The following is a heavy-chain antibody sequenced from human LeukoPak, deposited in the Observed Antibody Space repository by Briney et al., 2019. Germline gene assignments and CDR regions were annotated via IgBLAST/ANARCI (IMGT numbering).Heavy chain of an antibody. J-gene: IGHJ4*02. CDR1: GGSVSSTSCY. CDR2: VYYSGST. CDR3: ARLSKGRYFDYIFDY. Sequence: SETLSLTCTVSGGSVSSTSCYWGWIRQPPGKGLEWIGNVYYSGSTYYNPSLKSRVTMSVDTSKNQFSLKMSSATVADMAVYYCARLSKGRYFDYIFDYWGQGSLVSVSS. D-gene: IGHD3-9*01. V-gene: IGHV4-39*01.